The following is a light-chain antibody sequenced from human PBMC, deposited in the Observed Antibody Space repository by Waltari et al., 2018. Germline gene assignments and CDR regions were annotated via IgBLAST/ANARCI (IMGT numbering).Light chain of an antibody. V-gene: IGKV3-11*01. CDR2: DAS. Sequence: EIVLTQSPPTLSLSPGDRATTSCRASQSVSSYLAWYQQKPGQAPRLLIYDASNRATGIPARFSGSGAGTDFTLTISSLEPEDFAVYYCQQRSNWPLYSFGQGTKLEIK. CDR1: QSVSSY. J-gene: IGKJ2*03. CDR3: QQRSNWPLYS.